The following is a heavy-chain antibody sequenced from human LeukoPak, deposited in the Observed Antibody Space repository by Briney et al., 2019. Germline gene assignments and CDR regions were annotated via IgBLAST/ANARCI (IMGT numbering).Heavy chain of an antibody. CDR2: ISSSSSYI. Sequence: PGGSLRLSCAASGFTFSSYSMNWVRQAPGKGLEWVSSISSSSSYIYYAHSVKGRFNISRDNAKNSLYLQMHSLRAEDTAVYYCARDLSSPYCSSTSCQDAFDIWGQGTMVTVSS. CDR1: GFTFSSYS. CDR3: ARDLSSPYCSSTSCQDAFDI. V-gene: IGHV3-21*01. D-gene: IGHD2-2*01. J-gene: IGHJ3*02.